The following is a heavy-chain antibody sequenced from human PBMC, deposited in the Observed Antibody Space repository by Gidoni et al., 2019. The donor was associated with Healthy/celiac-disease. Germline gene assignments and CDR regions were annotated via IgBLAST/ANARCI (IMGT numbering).Heavy chain of an antibody. CDR2: INPSGGST. V-gene: IGHV1-46*01. D-gene: IGHD2-15*01. J-gene: IGHJ3*02. Sequence: QVQLVQSGAEVKKPGASVKVSCKASGYTFTSYYMHWVRQAPGQGLEWMGIINPSGGSTSYAQKFQGRVTMTRDTSTSTVYMELSSLRSEDTAVYYCASCSGGSCYLGAFDIWGQGTMVTVSS. CDR1: GYTFTSYY. CDR3: ASCSGGSCYLGAFDI.